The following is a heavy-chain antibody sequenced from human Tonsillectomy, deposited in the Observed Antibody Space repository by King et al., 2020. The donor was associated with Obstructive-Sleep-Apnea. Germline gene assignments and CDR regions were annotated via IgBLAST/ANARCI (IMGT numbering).Heavy chain of an antibody. D-gene: IGHD3-10*01. J-gene: IGHJ4*02. CDR3: AIDPITYYYGSGSYIAALLGY. Sequence: VQLVESGAEVKKPGASVKVSCKVSGYTLTELSMHWVRQAPGKGLEWMGGFDPEDGETIYAQKFQGRVTMTEDTSTDTAYMELSSLRSEDTAVYYCAIDPITYYYGSGSYIAALLGYWGQGTLVTVSS. CDR2: FDPEDGET. CDR1: GYTLTELS. V-gene: IGHV1-24*01.